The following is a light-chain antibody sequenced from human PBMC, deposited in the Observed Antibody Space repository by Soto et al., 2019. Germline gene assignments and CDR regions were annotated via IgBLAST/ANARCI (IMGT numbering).Light chain of an antibody. CDR3: QQYTGPPTT. CDR2: GAS. V-gene: IGKV3-15*01. CDR1: QSFISD. J-gene: IGKJ1*01. Sequence: EIVMTQSPATLSVSPGERATLSCRASQSFISDLAWYQQKPGQAPRLLIYGASTRATGIPARFSGSGSGTDFTLTITRLEPEDSAVYFCQQYTGPPTTFGQGTKVDI.